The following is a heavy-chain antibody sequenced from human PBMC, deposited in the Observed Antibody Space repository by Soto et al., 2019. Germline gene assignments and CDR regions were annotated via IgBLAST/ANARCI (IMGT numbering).Heavy chain of an antibody. CDR2: INAGNGNT. V-gene: IGHV1-3*01. D-gene: IGHD2-15*01. CDR1: GYTFTSYA. Sequence: GASVKVSCKASGYTFTSYAMHWVRQAPGQRLEWMGWINAGNGNTKYSQKFQGRVTITRDTSASTAYMELSSLRSEDTAVYYCARDVDIVVVVAATARGYYIDYWGQGTLVTVSS. J-gene: IGHJ4*02. CDR3: ARDVDIVVVVAATARGYYIDY.